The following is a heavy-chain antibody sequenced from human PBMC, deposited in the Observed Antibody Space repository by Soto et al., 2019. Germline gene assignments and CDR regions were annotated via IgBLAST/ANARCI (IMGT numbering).Heavy chain of an antibody. CDR2: INPVNGNT. CDR1: GYTFTTYT. Sequence: QVQLVQSGAEVKKPGASVMLSCKASGYTFTTYTMNWVCQAPGQRLEWMGWINPVNGNTKSSQKFQDRVIITRDTSASTAYMELRSLRSEDTAVYYCARGIATGQLDPWGQGTLVIVSS. CDR3: ARGIATGQLDP. V-gene: IGHV1-3*01. D-gene: IGHD6-13*01. J-gene: IGHJ5*02.